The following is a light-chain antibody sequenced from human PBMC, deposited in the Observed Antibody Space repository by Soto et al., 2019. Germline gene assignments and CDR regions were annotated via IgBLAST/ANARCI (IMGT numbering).Light chain of an antibody. CDR3: AAWDAGLSGYV. J-gene: IGLJ1*01. CDR1: SSNIGLTF. Sequence: QSVLTQPPAASGTPWQRGTICCSASSSNIGLTFVYWFPQLPGTAPTLLIYNHDQRPSGAPDRFSCSKSGTSASLAISGLRSEDEADYYCAAWDAGLSGYVFGSGTKLTVL. CDR2: NHD. V-gene: IGLV1-47*02.